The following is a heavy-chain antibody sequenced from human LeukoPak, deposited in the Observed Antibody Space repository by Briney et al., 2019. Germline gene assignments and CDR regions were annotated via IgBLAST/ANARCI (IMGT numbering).Heavy chain of an antibody. D-gene: IGHD3-9*01. J-gene: IGHJ4*02. V-gene: IGHV3-48*01. Sequence: PGGSLRPSCTASGFTFSSHGINWVRQAPGKGLEWVSYISSSGTTIKYADSVRGRFTISRDNGKNSVYLQMSSLRVEDTAVYYCARETGYIDYWGQGTLVTVSS. CDR3: ARETGYIDY. CDR1: GFTFSSHG. CDR2: ISSSGTTI.